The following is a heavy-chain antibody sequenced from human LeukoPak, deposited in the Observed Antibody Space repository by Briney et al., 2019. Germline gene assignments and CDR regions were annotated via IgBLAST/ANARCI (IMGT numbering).Heavy chain of an antibody. CDR2: INHSGST. CDR1: GGSFSGYY. D-gene: IGHD6-13*01. V-gene: IGHV4-34*01. CDR3: ARNIAAAGQIIDY. Sequence: SETLSLTCAVYGGSFSGYYWSWIRQPPGKGLEWIGEINHSGSTNYNRSLKSRVTISVDTSKNQFSLKLSSVTAADTAVYYCARNIAAAGQIIDYWGQGTLVTVSS. J-gene: IGHJ4*02.